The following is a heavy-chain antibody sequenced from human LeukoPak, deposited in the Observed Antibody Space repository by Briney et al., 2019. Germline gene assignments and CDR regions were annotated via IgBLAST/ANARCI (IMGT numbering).Heavy chain of an antibody. J-gene: IGHJ4*02. V-gene: IGHV3-21*01. CDR3: ASLNYYGSGSSH. CDR2: ISSSSSYI. Sequence: GGSLRLSCAASGFTFSSYAMSWVRQAPGKGLEWVSSISSSSSYIYYADSVKGRFTISRDNAKNSLYLQMNSLRAEDTAVYYCASLNYYGSGSSHWGQGTLVTASS. CDR1: GFTFSSYA. D-gene: IGHD3-10*01.